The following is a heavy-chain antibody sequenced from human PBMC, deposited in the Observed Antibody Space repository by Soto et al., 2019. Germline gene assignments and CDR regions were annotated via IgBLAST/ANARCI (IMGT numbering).Heavy chain of an antibody. J-gene: IGHJ4*02. CDR3: ARAGGSLYYFDY. V-gene: IGHV4-38-2*01. CDR1: GYSISSGYY. D-gene: IGHD1-26*01. Sequence: SETLSLTCAVSGYSISSGYYWGWIRQSPGKGLEWIGSIYHSGSTYYNPSLKSRVTIPVDTSKNQFSLKLSSVTAADTAVYYCARAGGSLYYFDYWGQGTQVTVSS. CDR2: IYHSGST.